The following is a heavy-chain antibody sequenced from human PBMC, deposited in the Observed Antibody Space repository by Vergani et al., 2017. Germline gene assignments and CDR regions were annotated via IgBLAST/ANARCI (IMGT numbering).Heavy chain of an antibody. V-gene: IGHV4-31*03. Sequence: QVQLQESGPGLVKPSQTLSLTCTVSGGSISSGGYYWSWIRQHPGKGLEWIGYIYYSGSTSYNPSLKSRVTISVDTSKNQFSLKLSSVTAADTAVYYCAREGPYSSSSEYYFDYWGQGTLVTVSS. CDR1: GGSISSGGYY. J-gene: IGHJ4*02. D-gene: IGHD6-6*01. CDR2: IYYSGST. CDR3: AREGPYSSSSEYYFDY.